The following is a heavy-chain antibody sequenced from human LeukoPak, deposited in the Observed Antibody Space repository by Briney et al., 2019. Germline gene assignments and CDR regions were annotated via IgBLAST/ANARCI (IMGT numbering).Heavy chain of an antibody. V-gene: IGHV1-69*13. CDR3: ARDEDTGIVGARFWYFDY. D-gene: IGHD1-26*01. CDR1: GGTFSSYA. CDR2: IIPIFGTA. Sequence: SVKVSCKASGGTFSSYAISWVRQAPGQGREWMGGIIPIFGTANYAQKFQGRVTITADESTSTAYMELSSVRSEDTAVYYCARDEDTGIVGARFWYFDYWGQGTLVTVSS. J-gene: IGHJ4*02.